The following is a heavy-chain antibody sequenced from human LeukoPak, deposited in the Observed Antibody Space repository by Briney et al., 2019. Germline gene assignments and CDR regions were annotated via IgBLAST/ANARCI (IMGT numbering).Heavy chain of an antibody. CDR2: INHSGST. D-gene: IGHD1-1*01. J-gene: IGHJ4*02. V-gene: IGHV4-34*01. CDR3: ARGQTGTTSHLYFDY. Sequence: PSETLSLTCAVYGGSFSGYYWSWIRQPPGKGLEWIGEINHSGSTNYNPSLKSRVTISVDTSKNQFSLKLSSVTAADTAVYYCARGQTGTTSHLYFDYWGQGTLVTVSS. CDR1: GGSFSGYY.